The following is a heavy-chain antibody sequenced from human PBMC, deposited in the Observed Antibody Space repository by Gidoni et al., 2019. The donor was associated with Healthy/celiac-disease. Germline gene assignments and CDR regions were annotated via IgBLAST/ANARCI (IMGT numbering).Heavy chain of an antibody. CDR1: GGSFSGYY. D-gene: IGHD5-12*01. Sequence: QVQLQQWGAGLLQPSETLSLTCPVYGGSFSGYYWSWIRQPPGKGLEWIGEINHSGSTNYNPSLKSRVTISVDTSKNQFSLKLSSVTAADTAVYYCARTISGYSGYWGQGTLVTVSS. CDR2: INHSGST. V-gene: IGHV4-34*01. J-gene: IGHJ4*02. CDR3: ARTISGYSGY.